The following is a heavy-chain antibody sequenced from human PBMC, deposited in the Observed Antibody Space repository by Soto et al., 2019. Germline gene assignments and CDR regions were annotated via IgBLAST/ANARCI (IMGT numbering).Heavy chain of an antibody. CDR2: IYWDDDK. CDR1: GFSLSTSGVG. D-gene: IGHD3-9*01. V-gene: IGHV2-5*02. J-gene: IGHJ4*02. Sequence: QITLKESGPTLVKPTQTLTLNCTFSGFSLSTSGVGVGWIRQPPGKALEWLALIYWDDDKRYSPSLKSRLTITKDTSKNQVVLTMTNMDPVDTATYYCAHEDYDILTGYHLFDYWGQGTLVTVSS. CDR3: AHEDYDILTGYHLFDY.